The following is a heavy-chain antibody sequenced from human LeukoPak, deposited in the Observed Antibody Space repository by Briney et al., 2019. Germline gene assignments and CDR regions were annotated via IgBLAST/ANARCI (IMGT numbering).Heavy chain of an antibody. J-gene: IGHJ5*02. Sequence: LETLSLTCTVSNDSISSYCCSWVRQPPGKGLEWIGFMCPSGRTDYNPSLKSRVTMSVDTSKNQLSMELRFLTAADTAVYYCATSYDGKTAPYDLWGHGTLVTVSS. CDR3: ATSYDGKTAPYDL. D-gene: IGHD4-23*01. V-gene: IGHV4-4*08. CDR2: MCPSGRT. CDR1: NDSISSYC.